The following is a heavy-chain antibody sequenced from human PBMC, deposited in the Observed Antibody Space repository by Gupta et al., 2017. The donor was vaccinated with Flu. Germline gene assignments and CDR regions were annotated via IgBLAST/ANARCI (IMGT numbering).Heavy chain of an antibody. CDR1: A. V-gene: IGHV3-23*01. CDR2: IGGSGGDR. Sequence: AMSWVRRAPGKGLEWVAAIGGSGGDRRYADSVEGRFTISRDNSNNNLYLQMNSLGPEDTAVYYCAKGTYSDHPHAMDVWGQGTTVRVSS. CDR3: AKGTYSDHPHAMDV. J-gene: IGHJ6*02. D-gene: IGHD2-15*01.